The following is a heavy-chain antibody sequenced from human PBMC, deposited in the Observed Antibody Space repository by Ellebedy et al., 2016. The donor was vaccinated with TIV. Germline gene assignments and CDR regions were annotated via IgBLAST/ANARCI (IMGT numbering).Heavy chain of an antibody. CDR2: INQDGSEE. CDR3: ARAVSTGTVDY. J-gene: IGHJ4*02. Sequence: PGGSLRLSCAAPLFPFCIYWMRWVRQAPGKGLEWVANINQDGSEEYYVDSVNGRFTISRDNSKNSLFLQMNSLRVEETGMYFCARAVSTGTVDYWGQGTLVIVSS. V-gene: IGHV3-7*04. D-gene: IGHD1-1*01. CDR1: LFPFCIYW.